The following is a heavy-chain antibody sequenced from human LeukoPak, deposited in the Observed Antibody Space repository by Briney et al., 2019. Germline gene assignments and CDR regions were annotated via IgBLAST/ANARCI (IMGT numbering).Heavy chain of an antibody. CDR1: GGSISSYY. CDR2: IYYSGST. V-gene: IGHV4-59*01. CDR3: ARARYYDSSGYYYHMGYYYYYYMDV. Sequence: SETLSLTCTVSGGSISSYYWSWIRQPPGKGLEWIGYIYYSGSTNYNPSLKSRVTISVDTSKNQFSLKLSSVTAADTAVYYCARARYYDSSGYYYHMGYYYYYYMDVWGKGTTVTISS. D-gene: IGHD3-22*01. J-gene: IGHJ6*03.